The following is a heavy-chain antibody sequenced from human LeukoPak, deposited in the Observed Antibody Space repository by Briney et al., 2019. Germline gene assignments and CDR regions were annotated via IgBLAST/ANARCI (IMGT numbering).Heavy chain of an antibody. CDR1: GGTFSSYA. D-gene: IGHD6-19*01. V-gene: IGHV1-2*02. CDR3: ARGTEQWLVPPYFDY. CDR2: INPNSGGT. J-gene: IGHJ4*02. Sequence: ASVKVSCKASGGTFSSYAISWVRQAPGQGLEWMGWINPNSGGTNYAQKFQGRVTMTRDTSISTAYVELSRLRSDDTAVYYCARGTEQWLVPPYFDYWGQGTLVTVSS.